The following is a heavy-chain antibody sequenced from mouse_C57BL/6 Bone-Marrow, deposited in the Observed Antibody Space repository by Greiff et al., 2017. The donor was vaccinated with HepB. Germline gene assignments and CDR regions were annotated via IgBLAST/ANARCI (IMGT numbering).Heavy chain of an antibody. V-gene: IGHV10-1*01. CDR3: VRRGLRPPYFDV. D-gene: IGHD1-2*01. CDR2: IRSKSNNYAT. Sequence: EVKLVESGGGLVQPKGSLKLSCAASGFSFNTYAMNWVRQAPGKGLEWVARIRSKSNNYATYYADSVKDRFTISRDDSESMLYLQMNNLKTEDTAMYYCVRRGLRPPYFDVWGTGTTVTVSS. J-gene: IGHJ1*03. CDR1: GFSFNTYA.